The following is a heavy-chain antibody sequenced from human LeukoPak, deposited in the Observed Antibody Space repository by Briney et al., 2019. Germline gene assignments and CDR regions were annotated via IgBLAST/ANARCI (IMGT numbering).Heavy chain of an antibody. V-gene: IGHV3-23*01. J-gene: IGHJ3*02. CDR3: AKEGPYDFWSGHASAFDI. CDR2: ISGNGGST. Sequence: GGSLRLSCAASGFTFSSYAMNWVRQAPGKGLEWVSAISGNGGSTYYADSVKGRFTISRDNSKNTLYLQIDSLRAEDTAVYYCAKEGPYDFWSGHASAFDIWGQGTKVTVSS. CDR1: GFTFSSYA. D-gene: IGHD3-3*01.